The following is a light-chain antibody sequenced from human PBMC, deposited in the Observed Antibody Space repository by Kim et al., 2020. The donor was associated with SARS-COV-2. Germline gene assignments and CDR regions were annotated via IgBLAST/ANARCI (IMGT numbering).Light chain of an antibody. Sequence: ASGGDRITITWRASQDIRNDLGWYQKKPGRAPKRLIYGASSLQSGVPSRFSGSGSGTEFTLTISSLQHEDFATYFCLQHNTHPITFGQGTRLEIK. J-gene: IGKJ5*01. CDR2: GAS. CDR3: LQHNTHPIT. V-gene: IGKV1-17*01. CDR1: QDIRND.